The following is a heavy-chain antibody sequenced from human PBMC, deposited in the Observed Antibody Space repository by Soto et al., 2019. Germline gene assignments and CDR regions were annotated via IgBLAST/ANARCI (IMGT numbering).Heavy chain of an antibody. CDR2: IVVGSSNT. D-gene: IGHD3-3*02. CDR1: GFTFTSSA. CDR3: AATGIFGVVTNPYYYGLDV. V-gene: IGHV1-58*01. Sequence: SVKVSCKASGFTFTSSAVQWVRQARGQRLEWIGWIVVGSSNTNYAQKFQERVTITRDMSTSTAYMELSSLRSEDTAVYYCAATGIFGVVTNPYYYGLDVWGQGXTVTVYS. J-gene: IGHJ6*02.